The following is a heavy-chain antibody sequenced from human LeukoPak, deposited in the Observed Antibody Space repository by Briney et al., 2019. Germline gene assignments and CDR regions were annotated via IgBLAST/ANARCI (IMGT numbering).Heavy chain of an antibody. Sequence: GESLKISCKGSGYSFTSYWIGWVRQMPGKGLAWMGIIYPGHSDTRYSPSFQGQVTISADKSISTAYLQWSSLKASDTAMYYCARHLNYYDSSGPMDAFDIWGQGTMVTVSS. CDR2: IYPGHSDT. CDR1: GYSFTSYW. D-gene: IGHD3-22*01. V-gene: IGHV5-51*01. J-gene: IGHJ3*02. CDR3: ARHLNYYDSSGPMDAFDI.